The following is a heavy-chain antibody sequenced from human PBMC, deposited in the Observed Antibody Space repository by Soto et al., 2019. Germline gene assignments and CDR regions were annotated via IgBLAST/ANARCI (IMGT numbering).Heavy chain of an antibody. Sequence: QVQLVQSGAEVKKPGSSVKVSCKASGGTFSSYAISWVRQAPGQGLEWMGGIIPIFGTANYAQKFQGRVTITADESTSTAYMELSSLRSEDTAVHYCARESRTPSSLAYYYYYGMDVWGQGTTVTVSS. CDR2: IIPIFGTA. V-gene: IGHV1-69*01. J-gene: IGHJ6*02. CDR1: GGTFSSYA. D-gene: IGHD6-6*01. CDR3: ARESRTPSSLAYYYYYGMDV.